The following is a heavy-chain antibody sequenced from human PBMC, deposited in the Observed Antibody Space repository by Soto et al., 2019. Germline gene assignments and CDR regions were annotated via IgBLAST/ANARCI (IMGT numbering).Heavy chain of an antibody. Sequence: EVQLVESGGGLVKPGGSLRLSCAASGFTFSTYSMNWVRQAPGKGLEWVSSMSSSSTYIYYVDSVKGRFTISRDNAKNSLFLQMNSLRAEDTAVYFCARDTSGIAAAGGGYGMDVWGQGTTVTVSS. CDR1: GFTFSTYS. CDR2: MSSSSTYI. D-gene: IGHD6-13*01. V-gene: IGHV3-21*01. J-gene: IGHJ6*02. CDR3: ARDTSGIAAAGGGYGMDV.